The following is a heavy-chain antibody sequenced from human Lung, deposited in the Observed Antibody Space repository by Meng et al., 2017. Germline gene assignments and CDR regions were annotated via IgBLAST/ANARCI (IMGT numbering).Heavy chain of an antibody. J-gene: IGHJ4*02. CDR2: INHSGST. CDR1: GGSFSDYD. V-gene: IGHV4-34*01. D-gene: IGHD4-11*01. CDR3: ARGPTTMAHDFDY. Sequence: QVQRQEVGAGLLKPSETLSLTCVVSGGSFSDYDWSWIRQPPGKGLEWIGEINHSGSTNYNPSLESRATISVDTSQNNLSLKLSSVTAADSAVYYCARGPTTMAHDFDYWGQGTLVTVSS.